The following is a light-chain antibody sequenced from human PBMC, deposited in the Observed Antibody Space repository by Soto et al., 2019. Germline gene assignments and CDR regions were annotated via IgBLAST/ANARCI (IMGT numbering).Light chain of an antibody. CDR1: QSLSGDY. Sequence: EIVLTQSPGTLSLSPGDRATLSCRASQSLSGDYLAWYQQKPGQAPRLLIYDASRRATDIPARFSGSGSGTAFALTISRREPADFGVYFCQQYDTFPRPFGQGTKVEIQ. V-gene: IGKV3-20*01. CDR3: QQYDTFPRP. J-gene: IGKJ1*01. CDR2: DAS.